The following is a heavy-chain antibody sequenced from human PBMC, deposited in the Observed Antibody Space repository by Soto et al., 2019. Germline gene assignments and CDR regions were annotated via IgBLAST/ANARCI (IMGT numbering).Heavy chain of an antibody. Sequence: QITLKESGPTLVKPTQTLTLTCTFSGFSLSTSGVGVGWIRQPPGKALEWLALIYWDDDKRYSPSLKSRLTITQDTSKNQVVLTMTNMDPVDTATYYCAHRDIIAAAGKTQNWFDPWGQGTLVTVSS. CDR3: AHRDIIAAAGKTQNWFDP. CDR1: GFSLSTSGVG. J-gene: IGHJ5*02. V-gene: IGHV2-5*02. D-gene: IGHD6-13*01. CDR2: IYWDDDK.